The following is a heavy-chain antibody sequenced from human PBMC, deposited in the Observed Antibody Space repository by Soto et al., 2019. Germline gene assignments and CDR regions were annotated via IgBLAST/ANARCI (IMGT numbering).Heavy chain of an antibody. CDR1: GFTSSSYG. D-gene: IGHD3-22*01. CDR3: AKEYYYDSSGYGHWFDP. J-gene: IGHJ5*02. V-gene: IGHV3-30*18. Sequence: QVQLVESGGGVVQPGRSLRLSCAASGFTSSSYGMHWVRQAPGKGLEWVAVISYDGSNKYYADSVKGRFTISRDNSKNTLYLQMNSLRAEDTAVYYCAKEYYYDSSGYGHWFDPWGQGTLVTVSS. CDR2: ISYDGSNK.